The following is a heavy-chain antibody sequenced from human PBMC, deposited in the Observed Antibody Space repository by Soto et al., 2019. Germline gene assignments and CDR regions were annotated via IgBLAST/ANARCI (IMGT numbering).Heavy chain of an antibody. D-gene: IGHD2-15*01. J-gene: IGHJ6*02. CDR2: IAYDGSNK. CDR3: ARGDREDIAVVVGARPGEYGVDV. CDR1: GFTFRNYA. V-gene: IGHV3-30-3*01. Sequence: QVQLVESGGGVVQPGRSLRLSCAASGFTFRNYAMHWVRQAPGKGLERVAVIAYDGSNKFYRDYVKGRFTISRDNSQNTLYLQINSLRSEDTAVYYCARGDREDIAVVVGARPGEYGVDVWGQGNTVTVSS.